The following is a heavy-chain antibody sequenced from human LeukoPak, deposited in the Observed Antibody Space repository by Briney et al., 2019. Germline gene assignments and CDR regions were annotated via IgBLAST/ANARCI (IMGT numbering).Heavy chain of an antibody. V-gene: IGHV3-9*01. Sequence: PGGSLRLSCAASGFTFDDYAMHWVRQAPGKGLEWVSGISWNSGSIGYADSVKGRFTISRDNAKNSLYLQMNSLRAEDTAVYYCARASPYDSSGNAFDIWGQGTMVTVSS. D-gene: IGHD3-22*01. CDR2: ISWNSGSI. CDR3: ARASPYDSSGNAFDI. J-gene: IGHJ3*02. CDR1: GFTFDDYA.